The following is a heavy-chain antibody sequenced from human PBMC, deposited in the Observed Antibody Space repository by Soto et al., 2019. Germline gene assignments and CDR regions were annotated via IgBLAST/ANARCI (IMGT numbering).Heavy chain of an antibody. CDR1: GFTVSSKY. Sequence: VGSLRLSCAASGFTVSSKYMTWVRQAPGKGLEWVSLIQSGGTTYYADSVKGRFTISRDTSENTLHLQMDSLRVEDTAVYYCARGSWYMNYYYMDVWGEGTTVTVSS. V-gene: IGHV3-66*01. J-gene: IGHJ6*03. D-gene: IGHD6-13*01. CDR2: IQSGGTT. CDR3: ARGSWYMNYYYMDV.